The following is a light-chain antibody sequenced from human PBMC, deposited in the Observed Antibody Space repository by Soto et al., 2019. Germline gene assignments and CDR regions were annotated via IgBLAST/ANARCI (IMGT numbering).Light chain of an antibody. V-gene: IGKV1-12*01. CDR1: QAISNW. J-gene: IGKJ2*01. Sequence: DIQMTQSPSSVSASLGDRVTITCRASQAISNWLVWYQQEPGKVPKLLVYAASRLQSGVPSRFSGSGSGTDFNLTISSLQPEDSATYYCQQANSLPYTFGRGTKLEI. CDR2: AAS. CDR3: QQANSLPYT.